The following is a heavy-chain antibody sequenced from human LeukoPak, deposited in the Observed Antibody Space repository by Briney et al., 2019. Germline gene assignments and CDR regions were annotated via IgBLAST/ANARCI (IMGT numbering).Heavy chain of an antibody. CDR2: IKDDGSAQ. J-gene: IGHJ4*02. CDR3: ARHIVGEQNFDY. CDR1: GFTFGAYW. V-gene: IGHV3-7*01. D-gene: IGHD3-16*02. Sequence: GGSLRLSCAASGFTFGAYWMSWFRQAPGKGPEWVASIKDDGSAQFYVDSLEGRFTISRDNAKNTLYLQMDTMRVEDTAVYYCARHIVGEQNFDYWSLGTLVTVSS.